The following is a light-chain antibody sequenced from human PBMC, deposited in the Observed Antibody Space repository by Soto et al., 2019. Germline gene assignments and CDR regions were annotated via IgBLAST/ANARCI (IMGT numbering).Light chain of an antibody. V-gene: IGLV2-14*01. J-gene: IGLJ3*02. CDR2: EVS. Sequence: QSALTQPASVSGSPGQSITISCTGTSRDVGGYNYVSWYQQHPGKAPKLMIYEVSNRPSGVSNRFSGSKSGNTASLTISGLQAEDEADYYCRSYTSSSTWVFGEGTKLTVL. CDR3: RSYTSSSTWV. CDR1: SRDVGGYNY.